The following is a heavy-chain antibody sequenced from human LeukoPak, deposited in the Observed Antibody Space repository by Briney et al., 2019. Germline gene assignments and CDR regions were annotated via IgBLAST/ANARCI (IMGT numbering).Heavy chain of an antibody. CDR2: IYYSGST. V-gene: IGHV4-59*01. Sequence: SETLSLTCTVSGGSISIYYWSWIRQPPGKGLEWIGYIYYSGSTNYNPSLKSRVTISVDTSKNQFSLKLSSVTAADTAVYYCARVRENYYDSSPNWFDPWGQGTLVTVSS. D-gene: IGHD3-22*01. CDR1: GGSISIYY. J-gene: IGHJ5*02. CDR3: ARVRENYYDSSPNWFDP.